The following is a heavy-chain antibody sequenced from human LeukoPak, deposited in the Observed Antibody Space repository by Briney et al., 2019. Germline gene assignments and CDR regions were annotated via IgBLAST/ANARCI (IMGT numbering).Heavy chain of an antibody. Sequence: ASVKVSCKASGYTFTGYYMHCVRQAPGQGLEWMGWINPNSGGTNYAQKFQGRVTMTRDTSISTAYMELSRLRSDDTAVYYCARDLLAYCGGDCYSDYWGQGTLVTVSS. V-gene: IGHV1-2*02. D-gene: IGHD2-21*02. CDR1: GYTFTGYY. CDR2: INPNSGGT. J-gene: IGHJ4*02. CDR3: ARDLLAYCGGDCYSDY.